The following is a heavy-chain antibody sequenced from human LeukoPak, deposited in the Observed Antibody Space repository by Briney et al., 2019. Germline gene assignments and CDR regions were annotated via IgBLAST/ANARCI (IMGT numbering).Heavy chain of an antibody. CDR1: GFTFSSYG. J-gene: IGHJ4*02. V-gene: IGHV3-30*02. Sequence: GGSLRLSCAASGFTFSSYGMHWVRQAPGKGLEWVAFIRYDGSNKYYADSVKGRFTISRDNSKNTLYLQMNSLRAEDAAVYYCAKEPPPTYYDFWSGSAHFDYWGQGTLVTVSS. CDR3: AKEPPPTYYDFWSGSAHFDY. CDR2: IRYDGSNK. D-gene: IGHD3-3*01.